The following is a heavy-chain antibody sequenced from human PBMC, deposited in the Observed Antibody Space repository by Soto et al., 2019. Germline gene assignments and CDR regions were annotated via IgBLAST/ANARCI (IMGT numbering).Heavy chain of an antibody. CDR3: ARQAEVVTSPGGFDY. CDR1: GGSISSSSCY. D-gene: IGHD2-15*01. J-gene: IGHJ4*02. V-gene: IGHV4-39*01. CDR2: IYYSGST. Sequence: SETLSLTCTVSGGSISSSSCYWGWIRQPPGKGLEWIGSIYYSGSTYYSPSLKSRVTISVDTSKDQFSLKLSSVTAADTAVYYCARQAEVVTSPGGFDYWGQGTLVTVSS.